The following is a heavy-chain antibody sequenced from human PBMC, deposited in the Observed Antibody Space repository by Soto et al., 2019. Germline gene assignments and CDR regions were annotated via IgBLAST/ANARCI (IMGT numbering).Heavy chain of an antibody. CDR2: INHSGST. V-gene: IGHV4-34*01. CDR1: GESFSGYY. Sequence: SETLSLTCAVYGESFSGYYWSWIRQPPGKGLEWIGEINHSGSTNYKPSLKSRVTISVDTSKNQFSLKLSSVTAADTAVYYCARGYSSSTTYSYYGMHVWGQGTTVTVSS. D-gene: IGHD6-6*01. J-gene: IGHJ6*02. CDR3: ARGYSSSTTYSYYGMHV.